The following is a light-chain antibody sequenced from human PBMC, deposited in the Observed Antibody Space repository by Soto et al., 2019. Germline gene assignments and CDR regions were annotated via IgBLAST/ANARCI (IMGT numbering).Light chain of an antibody. CDR2: EVS. CDR1: SSDVGGYNY. J-gene: IGLJ1*01. CDR3: CSYAGSNNPHV. Sequence: QSVLTQPPSASGSPGQSVTISCTGTSSDVGGYNYVSWYQQHPGKAPKLMIYEVSKRPSGVPDRFSASKSGNTASLTVSGLQAEDEADYYCCSYAGSNNPHVFGTGTKLTVL. V-gene: IGLV2-8*01.